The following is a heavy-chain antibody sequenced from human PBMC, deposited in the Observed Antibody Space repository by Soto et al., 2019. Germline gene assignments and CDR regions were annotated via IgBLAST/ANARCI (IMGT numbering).Heavy chain of an antibody. V-gene: IGHV4-34*02. Sequence: QVQIEQWGAGLLKPSETLSLTCAVYGGSSSAYYWSWIRQPPGKGLEWIGQISHSGATDYNPSHKSRVSISGDTSKIQFALILTSVTAADTAVYYCARQKNYWFYGMDVWGQGTTVTVSS. J-gene: IGHJ6*02. CDR3: ARQKNYWFYGMDV. CDR1: GGSSSAYY. D-gene: IGHD2-15*01. CDR2: ISHSGAT.